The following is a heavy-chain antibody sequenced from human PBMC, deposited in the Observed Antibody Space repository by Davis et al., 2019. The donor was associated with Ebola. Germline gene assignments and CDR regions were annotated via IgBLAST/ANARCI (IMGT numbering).Heavy chain of an antibody. CDR1: GFSFYSYW. J-gene: IGHJ4*02. CDR2: INHDGSEK. V-gene: IGHV3-7*01. Sequence: PGGSLRLSCAASGFSFYSYWMTWVRQAPGKGLEWVANINHDGSEKQHVDSVKGRFTISRDNAKNSLYLQMNSLRVEDTGVYYCARFSRGELENYWGQGTLVTVSS. CDR3: ARFSRGELENY. D-gene: IGHD3-10*01.